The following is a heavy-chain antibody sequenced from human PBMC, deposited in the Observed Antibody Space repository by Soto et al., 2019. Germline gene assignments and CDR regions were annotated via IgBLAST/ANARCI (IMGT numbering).Heavy chain of an antibody. Sequence: QVQLVQSGAEVKQPGSSVKVSCKASGGTFSSYSINWVRQAPGQGLEWMGEVIPIVGTANYSQKFQGRVTMTADESTSTAYMELSSLRSEDTAVYYCARDGGRHSGWIDYWGQGTLVTVSS. J-gene: IGHJ4*02. CDR3: ARDGGRHSGWIDY. CDR2: VIPIVGTA. V-gene: IGHV1-69*01. D-gene: IGHD1-26*01. CDR1: GGTFSSYS.